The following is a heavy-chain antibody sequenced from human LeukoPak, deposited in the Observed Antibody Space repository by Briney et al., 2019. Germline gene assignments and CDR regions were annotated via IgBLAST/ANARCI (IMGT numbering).Heavy chain of an antibody. V-gene: IGHV1-2*02. Sequence: ASVKVSCKASGYTLTGYYLHWVRQAPGQGLEWLEWINPNSGGTNYAQKFQGRVTMTRDTSISTAYMELSRLRSDDTAVYYCARVEAAAGTGADYWGQGTLVTVSS. J-gene: IGHJ4*02. D-gene: IGHD6-13*01. CDR1: GYTLTGYY. CDR2: INPNSGGT. CDR3: ARVEAAAGTGADY.